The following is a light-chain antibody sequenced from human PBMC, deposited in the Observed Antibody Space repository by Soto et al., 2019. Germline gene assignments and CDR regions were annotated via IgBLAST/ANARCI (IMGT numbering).Light chain of an antibody. CDR3: SSFTSSMTNV. CDR2: DVT. V-gene: IGLV2-14*01. CDR1: SSDVGGYNS. Sequence: QSALTQPASVSGSPGQWITISCTGTSSDVGGYNSVSWYQQHPGKAPKLILYDVTDRPSGVSYRFSGSKSGNTASLTISGLQAADEADYFCSSFTSSMTNVFGSGTKVTVL. J-gene: IGLJ1*01.